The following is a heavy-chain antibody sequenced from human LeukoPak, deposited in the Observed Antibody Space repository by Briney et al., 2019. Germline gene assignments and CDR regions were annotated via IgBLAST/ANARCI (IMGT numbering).Heavy chain of an antibody. J-gene: IGHJ3*02. CDR3: ARWGITAAHDALDI. CDR2: IWYDGSDK. Sequence: PGGSLRLSCAASGFTFGHYGMHWVRQAPGKGLEWVAVIWYDGSDKYYAESVKGRFTISRDNSKNTLYLEMNSLRAEDTAMYYCARWGITAAHDALDIWGQGTMVTVSP. V-gene: IGHV3-33*01. D-gene: IGHD6-13*01. CDR1: GFTFGHYG.